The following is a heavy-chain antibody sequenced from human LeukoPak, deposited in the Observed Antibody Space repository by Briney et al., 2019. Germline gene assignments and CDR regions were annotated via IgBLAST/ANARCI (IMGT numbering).Heavy chain of an antibody. Sequence: GGSLRLSCAASGFSFSDYYMNWSRQAPGKGLEWVSYISGSSSYTDYADSVKGRFTISRDNAKNTLYLQMNSLRAEDTAVYYCARVGHDYGDYGLHYWGQGTLVTVSS. J-gene: IGHJ4*02. D-gene: IGHD4-17*01. CDR3: ARVGHDYGDYGLHY. CDR2: ISGSSSYT. V-gene: IGHV3-11*06. CDR1: GFSFSDYY.